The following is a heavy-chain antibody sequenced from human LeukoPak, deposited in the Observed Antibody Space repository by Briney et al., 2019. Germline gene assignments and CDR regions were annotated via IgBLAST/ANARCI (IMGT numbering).Heavy chain of an antibody. CDR3: ARDFTWGGVYYYYYGMDV. Sequence: GGSLGLPCAASGFTFSSYYRNWVRQPPGKGLEWVVGINWNGGSTGYEDSVKGRFTISRDNAKNSLYLQMNSLRAEDTALYYCARDFTWGGVYYYYYGMDVWGQGTTVTVSS. J-gene: IGHJ6*02. CDR2: INWNGGST. V-gene: IGHV3-20*04. CDR1: GFTFSSYY. D-gene: IGHD3-16*01.